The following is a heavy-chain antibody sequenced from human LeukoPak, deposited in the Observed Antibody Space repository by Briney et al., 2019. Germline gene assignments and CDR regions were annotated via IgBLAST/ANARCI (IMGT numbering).Heavy chain of an antibody. D-gene: IGHD4-23*01. CDR3: TSETVVTPEPDYAFDI. CDR1: GGSISSSSYY. J-gene: IGHJ3*02. CDR2: IYYSGST. Sequence: PSETLSLTCTVSGGSISSSSYYWGWIRQPPGKGLEWIGSIYYSGSTYYNPSLKSRVTISVDTSKNQFSLKLSSVTAAVTAVYYCTSETVVTPEPDYAFDIWGQGTMVTVSS. V-gene: IGHV4-39*01.